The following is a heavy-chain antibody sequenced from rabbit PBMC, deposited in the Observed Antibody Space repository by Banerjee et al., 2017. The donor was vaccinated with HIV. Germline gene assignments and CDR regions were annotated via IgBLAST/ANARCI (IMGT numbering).Heavy chain of an antibody. V-gene: IGHV1S45*01. CDR3: ARDRPGDYSYAPNL. D-gene: IGHD6-1*01. CDR2: IGTGDGST. CDR1: GFSFSSSYW. Sequence: QEQLVESGGGLVQPEGSLTLTCTASGFSFSSSYWICWVRQAPGRGLEWIACIGTGDGSTYYASWAKGRFTISKTSSTTVTLQMTSLTAADTATYFCARDRPGDYSYAPNLWGPGTLVTVS. J-gene: IGHJ4*01.